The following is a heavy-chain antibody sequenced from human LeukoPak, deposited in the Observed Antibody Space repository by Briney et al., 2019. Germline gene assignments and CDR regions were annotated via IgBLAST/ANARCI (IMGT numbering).Heavy chain of an antibody. J-gene: IGHJ5*02. CDR3: ARAGDSGFDP. Sequence: GGSLRLSCAASGFTFSSYAMHWVRQAPGKGLEWVSVIYSGGSTYYADSVKGRFTISRDNSKNTLYLQMNSLRAEDTAVYYCARAGDSGFDPWGQGTLVTVSS. CDR2: IYSGGST. D-gene: IGHD2-21*02. CDR1: GFTFSSYA. V-gene: IGHV3-66*01.